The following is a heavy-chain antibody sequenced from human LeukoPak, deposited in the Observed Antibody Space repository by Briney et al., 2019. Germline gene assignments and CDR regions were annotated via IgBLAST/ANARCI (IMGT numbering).Heavy chain of an antibody. Sequence: GASVKVSCKASGYTFTGYYMHWVRQAPGQGLEWMGWINPNSGGTNYAQKFQGRVTMTRDTSISTAYMELSRLRSDDTAVYYCARGNRSLRTNVDTAMVTFDYWGQGTLVTVSS. J-gene: IGHJ4*02. CDR2: INPNSGGT. CDR3: ARGNRSLRTNVDTAMVTFDY. V-gene: IGHV1-2*02. D-gene: IGHD5-18*01. CDR1: GYTFTGYY.